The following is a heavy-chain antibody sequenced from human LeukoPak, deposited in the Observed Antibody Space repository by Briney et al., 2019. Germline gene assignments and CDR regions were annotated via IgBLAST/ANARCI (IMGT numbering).Heavy chain of an antibody. CDR3: ARTLRWLRAFDY. CDR1: EFTFSRYE. CDR2: ISNSGSTT. J-gene: IGHJ4*02. V-gene: IGHV3-48*03. Sequence: GGSLRLSCAASEFTFSRYEMNWVRQAAGKGLEWVTYISNSGSTTYYADSVKGRFTISRDNAKNSLYLLMNSLRAEDTAVYYCARTLRWLRAFDYWGQGTLVTVSS. D-gene: IGHD4-23*01.